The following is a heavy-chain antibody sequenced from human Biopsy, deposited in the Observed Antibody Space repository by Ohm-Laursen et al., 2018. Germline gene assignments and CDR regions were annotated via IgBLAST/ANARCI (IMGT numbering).Heavy chain of an antibody. CDR1: GDSINDYY. CDR2: IYTSGSP. J-gene: IGHJ3*02. CDR3: ARGTGRYYVYGAFDI. D-gene: IGHD1-26*01. V-gene: IGHV4-4*07. Sequence: GTLSLTHTVSGDSINDYYWSWIRQPAGKGLEWIGRIYTSGSPNYNLSLESRVTMSVDTSKNQFSLNLRSVTAADTAVYYCARGTGRYYVYGAFDIWGQGTVVTVSS.